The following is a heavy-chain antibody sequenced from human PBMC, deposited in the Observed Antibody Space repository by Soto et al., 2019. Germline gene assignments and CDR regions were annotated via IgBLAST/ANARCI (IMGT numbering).Heavy chain of an antibody. D-gene: IGHD1-1*01. CDR1: GFTFSSYW. V-gene: IGHV3-74*01. CDR2: INSDGSST. J-gene: IGHJ3*02. CDR3: ARGMTNRYGSAFDI. Sequence: PGGSLRLSCAASGFTFSSYWMHWVRQAPGKGLVWVSRINSDGSSTSYADSVEGRFTISRDNAKNTLYLQMNSLRAEYTAVYYCARGMTNRYGSAFDIWGQGTMVTVSS.